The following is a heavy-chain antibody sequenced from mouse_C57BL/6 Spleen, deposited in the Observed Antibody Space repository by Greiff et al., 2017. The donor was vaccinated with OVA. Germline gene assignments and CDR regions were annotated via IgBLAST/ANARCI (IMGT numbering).Heavy chain of an antibody. Sequence: VQLQQSGPELVKPGASVKISCKASGYAFSSSWMNWVKQRPGKGLEWIGRIYPGDGDTNYNGKFKGKATLTADKSSSTAYMQLSSLTSEDSAVYFCARSDYDGRSYWYFDVWGTGTTVTVSS. CDR3: ARSDYDGRSYWYFDV. CDR1: GYAFSSSW. V-gene: IGHV1-82*01. D-gene: IGHD2-4*01. J-gene: IGHJ1*03. CDR2: IYPGDGDT.